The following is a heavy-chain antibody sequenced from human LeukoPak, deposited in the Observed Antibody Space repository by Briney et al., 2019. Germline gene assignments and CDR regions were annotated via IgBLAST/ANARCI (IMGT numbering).Heavy chain of an antibody. V-gene: IGHV3-23*01. CDR1: GITLSNYG. D-gene: IGHD3-22*01. J-gene: IGHJ4*02. CDR2: LSASGGGT. Sequence: GGSLRLSCAVSGITLSNYGMAWVRQAPGKGLERVASLSASGGGTSYADSVRGRFTISRDNAKNTLYLQMNSLRAEDTAVYFCAKRGVVIRVILVGFHKEAYYFDSWGQGVLVTVSS. CDR3: AKRGVVIRVILVGFHKEAYYFDS.